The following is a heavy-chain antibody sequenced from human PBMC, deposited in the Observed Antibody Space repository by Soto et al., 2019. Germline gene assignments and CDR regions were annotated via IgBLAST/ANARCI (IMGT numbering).Heavy chain of an antibody. D-gene: IGHD2-21*01. Sequence: QVQLVESGGGVVQPGRSLRLSCAASGFTFSSYGMHWVRQAPGKGLEWVAVISYDGSNKYYADSVKGRFTISRDNSKNTLYLQMNSLRAEDTAVYYCAKELLVDPWGQGTLVTVSS. V-gene: IGHV3-30*18. CDR2: ISYDGSNK. CDR1: GFTFSSYG. J-gene: IGHJ5*02. CDR3: AKELLVDP.